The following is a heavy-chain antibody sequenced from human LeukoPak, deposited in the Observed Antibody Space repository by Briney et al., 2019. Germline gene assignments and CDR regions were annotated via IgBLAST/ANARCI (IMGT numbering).Heavy chain of an antibody. CDR2: VIGSSGST. CDR1: GFTLSNYA. J-gene: IGHJ4*02. CDR3: AKGGYDYIEIGYFDY. Sequence: GGSLRLSCAASGFTLSNYAMNWVRQAPGKGLEWVSVVIGSSGSTDYADSVKGRFTISRDISTNTLYLQMNRLRAEDTAIYFCAKGGYDYIEIGYFDYWGQGTPVTVAS. D-gene: IGHD5-12*01. V-gene: IGHV3-23*01.